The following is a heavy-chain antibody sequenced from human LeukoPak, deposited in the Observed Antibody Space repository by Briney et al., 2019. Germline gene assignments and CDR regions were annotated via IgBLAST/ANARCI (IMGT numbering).Heavy chain of an antibody. D-gene: IGHD1-26*01. V-gene: IGHV3-48*03. J-gene: IGHJ3*02. CDR2: ISNSGSTI. Sequence: GGSLRLSCDASGFTFNYFEMNWVRQAPGKGLDWVSYISNSGSTIDYADSVKGRFTISRDNAKNTLSLQMNSLRAEDTAVYYCARVGGSNAFDIWGQGTMVIVSS. CDR1: GFTFNYFE. CDR3: ARVGGSNAFDI.